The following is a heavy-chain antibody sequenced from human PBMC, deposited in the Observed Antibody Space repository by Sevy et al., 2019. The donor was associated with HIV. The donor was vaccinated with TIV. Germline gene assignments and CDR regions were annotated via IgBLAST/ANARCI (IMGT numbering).Heavy chain of an antibody. CDR1: GFSFSHYW. CDR2: TNQDGSNK. Sequence: GGSLRLSCVASGFSFSHYWMSWVRQAPGKGLEWVANTNQDGSNKNYVDSVEGRFTISRDNGKNLLYLQMTSLRAEDTAFYYCVRDRSSILYGGYDYSGMDVWGQGTTVTVSS. CDR3: VRDRSSILYGGYDYSGMDV. D-gene: IGHD6-13*01. V-gene: IGHV3-7*03. J-gene: IGHJ6*02.